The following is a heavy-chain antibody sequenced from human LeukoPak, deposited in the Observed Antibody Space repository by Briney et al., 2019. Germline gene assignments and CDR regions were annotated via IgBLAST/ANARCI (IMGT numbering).Heavy chain of an antibody. V-gene: IGHV4-59*11. Sequence: SETLSLTCTVSGGSISSHFWTWVRQTPGKGLEWIGYYYYSGHLSYNPSLRSRVTISAVPSETQFFLKLTSVTAADTAVYFCARGENPHSFGSWGQGALVTVSS. CDR2: YYYSGHL. J-gene: IGHJ5*02. D-gene: IGHD5-18*01. CDR3: ARGENPHSFGS. CDR1: GGSISSHF.